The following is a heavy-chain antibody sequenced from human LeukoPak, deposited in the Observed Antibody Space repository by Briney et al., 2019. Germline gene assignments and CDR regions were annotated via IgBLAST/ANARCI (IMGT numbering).Heavy chain of an antibody. CDR3: ARYCSTTSCHFYGMDV. V-gene: IGHV3-48*03. Sequence: GGSLRLSCAASGSTFSTFEMTWVRQAPGKGLEWVSYISSRESTKYYADSVKGRFTISRDNAKNAVYLQMNSLRAEDTAVYYCARYCSTTSCHFYGMDVWGRGTWVTVSS. CDR1: GSTFSTFE. CDR2: ISSRESTK. J-gene: IGHJ6*02. D-gene: IGHD2-2*01.